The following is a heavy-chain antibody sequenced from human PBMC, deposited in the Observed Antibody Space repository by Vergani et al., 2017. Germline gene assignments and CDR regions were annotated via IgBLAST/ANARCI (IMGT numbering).Heavy chain of an antibody. CDR1: GFTFSSYA. J-gene: IGHJ4*02. CDR3: GKGDFGVVFPKIDY. V-gene: IGHV3-9*01. Sequence: EVQLVESGGGLVQPGGSLRLSCAASGFTFSSYAMSWVRQAPGKGLEWVSGISWNSGSIVYADSVKGRFTISRDNAKNSLYLQMNSLRAEDTALYYCGKGDFGVVFPKIDYWGQGTLVTVSS. CDR2: ISWNSGSI. D-gene: IGHD3-3*01.